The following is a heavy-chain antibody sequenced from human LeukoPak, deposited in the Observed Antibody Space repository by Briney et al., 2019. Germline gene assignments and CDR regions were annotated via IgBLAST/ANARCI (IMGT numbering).Heavy chain of an antibody. D-gene: IGHD5-12*01. CDR1: VYTLTELS. V-gene: IGHV1-24*01. Sequence: ASVTVSFKVSVYTLTELSMHWVRQAPGKGLEGMGGFDPEDGETIYAQKFQGRVTMTEDTSTDTAYMELSSLRSEDTAVYYCATGLGSGYDYYFDYWGQGTLVTVSS. CDR3: ATGLGSGYDYYFDY. CDR2: FDPEDGET. J-gene: IGHJ4*02.